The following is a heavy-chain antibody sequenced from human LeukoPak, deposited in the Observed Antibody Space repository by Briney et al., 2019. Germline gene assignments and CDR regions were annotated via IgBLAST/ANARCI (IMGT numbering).Heavy chain of an antibody. CDR1: GGSISSSSYY. D-gene: IGHD3-3*01. V-gene: IGHV4-39*01. CDR2: IYYSRST. CDR3: ARHASVSGNWPRPLDY. Sequence: SETLSLTCTVSGGSISSSSYYWGWVPPPPGKELEWIANIYYSRSTYYSPSLRSRVTISVDTSKNQFSLKLTSVTAADTAVYYCARHASVSGNWPRPLDYWGQGSLVAVSS. J-gene: IGHJ4*02.